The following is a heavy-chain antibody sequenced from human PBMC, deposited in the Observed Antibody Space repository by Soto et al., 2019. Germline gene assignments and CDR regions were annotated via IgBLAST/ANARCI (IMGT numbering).Heavy chain of an antibody. Sequence: SETLSLTCTVSGGSINNYYWSWIRQPPGKGLEWIGYIYYSGSIKYNPSLKSRVTISVDTSKNQFSLKVSSVTAADTAVYYCARSGLVWFGELVYAMDVWGQGTTVT. CDR1: GGSINNYY. CDR2: IYYSGSI. D-gene: IGHD3-10*01. V-gene: IGHV4-59*01. CDR3: ARSGLVWFGELVYAMDV. J-gene: IGHJ6*02.